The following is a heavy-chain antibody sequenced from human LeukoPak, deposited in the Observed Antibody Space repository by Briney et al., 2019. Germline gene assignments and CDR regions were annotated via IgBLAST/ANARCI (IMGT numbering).Heavy chain of an antibody. CDR1: GYTFNDYY. Sequence: ASVKVSCKASGYTFNDYYMHWVRQAPGQGLEWMGWINPNSAGTKHVQQFQGRVTMTRDAPISTAYMELTSLRSDDTAVYYCAKPRAGDRDAFDIWGQGTMVIVSS. CDR2: INPNSAGT. D-gene: IGHD2-21*02. V-gene: IGHV1-2*02. J-gene: IGHJ3*02. CDR3: AKPRAGDRDAFDI.